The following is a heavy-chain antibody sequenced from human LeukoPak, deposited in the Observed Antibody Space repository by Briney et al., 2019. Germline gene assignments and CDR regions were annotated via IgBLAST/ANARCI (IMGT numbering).Heavy chain of an antibody. D-gene: IGHD2-2*01. CDR3: AKVGYCTSTSCQREFDY. V-gene: IGHV3-7*03. Sequence: GGSLRLSCAASGFMFSSNWMSWVRLAPGKGLEWVANIKEDGTETYYVDSVKGRFTISRDNAKNSLYLQMNSLRAEDTAVYYCAKVGYCTSTSCQREFDYWGQGTLVTVSS. CDR1: GFMFSSNW. J-gene: IGHJ4*02. CDR2: IKEDGTET.